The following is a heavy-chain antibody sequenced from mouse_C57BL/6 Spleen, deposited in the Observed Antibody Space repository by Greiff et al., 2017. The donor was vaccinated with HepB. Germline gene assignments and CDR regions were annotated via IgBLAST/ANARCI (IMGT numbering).Heavy chain of an antibody. V-gene: IGHV5-9-1*02. Sequence: DVHLVESGEGLVKPGGSLKLSCAASGFTFSSYAMSWVRQTPEKRLEWVAYISSGGDYIYYADTVKGRFTISRDNARNTLYLQMSSLKSEDTAMYYCTRGSSSWYFDVWGTGTTVTVSS. CDR2: ISSGGDYI. CDR1: GFTFSSYA. D-gene: IGHD1-1*01. CDR3: TRGSSSWYFDV. J-gene: IGHJ1*03.